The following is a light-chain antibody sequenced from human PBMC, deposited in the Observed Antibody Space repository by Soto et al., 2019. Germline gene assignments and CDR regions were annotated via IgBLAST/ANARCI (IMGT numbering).Light chain of an antibody. CDR3: QQYDKWPRT. V-gene: IGKV3-15*01. CDR2: FAS. J-gene: IGKJ1*01. Sequence: EIVMTQSPATLSVSPGERAALSCRASQRVSTHLAWYQQNPGQPPRLLIYFASTRATAVPARFTAGGSGTEFTLTIRSLQSDDLAVYYCQQYDKWPRTFGQGTKVDIK. CDR1: QRVSTH.